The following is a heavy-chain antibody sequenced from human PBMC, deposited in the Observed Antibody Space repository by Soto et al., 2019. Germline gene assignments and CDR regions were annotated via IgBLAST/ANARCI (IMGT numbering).Heavy chain of an antibody. CDR2: IIPILGIA. CDR3: ARRLYFLGPFWFFDY. Sequence: SVKVSCKASGGTFSSYTISWVRQAPGQGLEWMGRIIPILGIANYAQKFQGRVTITADKSTSTAYMELSSLRSEDTAVYYCARRLYFLGPFWFFDYWGQGTLVTVSS. D-gene: IGHD3-9*01. J-gene: IGHJ4*02. CDR1: GGTFSSYT. V-gene: IGHV1-69*02.